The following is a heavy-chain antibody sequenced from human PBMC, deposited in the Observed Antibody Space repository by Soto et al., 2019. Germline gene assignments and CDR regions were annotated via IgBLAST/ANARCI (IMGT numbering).Heavy chain of an antibody. CDR2: INPNSGGT. CDR3: AILEMATIAKGSVARSNFDY. D-gene: IGHD5-12*01. V-gene: IGHV1-2*04. J-gene: IGHJ4*02. Sequence: QVQLVQSGAEVKKPGASVKVSCKASGYTFTGYYMHWVRQAPGQGLEWMGWINPNSGGTNYAQKFQGWVTMTRDTSISPAYMELSRLRSDDTAVYYCAILEMATIAKGSVARSNFDYWGQGTLVTVSS. CDR1: GYTFTGYY.